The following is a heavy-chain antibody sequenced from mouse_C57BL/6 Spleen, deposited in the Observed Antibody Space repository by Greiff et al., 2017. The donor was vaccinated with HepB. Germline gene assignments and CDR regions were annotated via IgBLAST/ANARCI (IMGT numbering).Heavy chain of an antibody. Sequence: VKLVESGPELVKPGASVKISCKASGYAFSSSWMNWVKQRPGKGLEWIGRIYPGDGDTNYNGKFKGKATLTADKSSSTAYMQISILTSEDSAVYFCARSEYYGSRTGYFDVWGTGTTVTVSS. J-gene: IGHJ1*03. V-gene: IGHV1-82*01. D-gene: IGHD1-1*01. CDR3: ARSEYYGSRTGYFDV. CDR1: GYAFSSSW. CDR2: IYPGDGDT.